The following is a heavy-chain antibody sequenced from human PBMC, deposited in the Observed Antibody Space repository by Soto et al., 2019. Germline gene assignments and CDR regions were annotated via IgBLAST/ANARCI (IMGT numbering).Heavy chain of an antibody. D-gene: IGHD2-15*01. CDR2: ISYDGSNK. CDR3: AKERDIVVAVAPLDY. V-gene: IGHV3-30*18. J-gene: IGHJ4*02. Sequence: QVQLVESGGGVVQPGRSLRLSCAASGFTFSSYGMHWVRQAPGKGLEWVAVISYDGSNKYYADSVKGRFTISRDNSKNTPDLQMNSLRAEDTAVYYCAKERDIVVAVAPLDYWGQGTLVTVSS. CDR1: GFTFSSYG.